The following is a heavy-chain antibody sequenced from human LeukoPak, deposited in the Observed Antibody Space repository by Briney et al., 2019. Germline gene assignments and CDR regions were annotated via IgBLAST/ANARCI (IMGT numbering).Heavy chain of an antibody. Sequence: ASVKVSCKSSGYTFTTYGISWLRQAPGQGLEWMGWISPDKGNTDYAQKFQGRVTMTRDTSTSTVYMELSSLRSEDTAVYYCARDRYSNYDYWGQGTLVTVSS. CDR3: ARDRYSNYDY. CDR2: ISPDKGNT. D-gene: IGHD4-11*01. V-gene: IGHV1-18*01. J-gene: IGHJ4*02. CDR1: GYTFTTYG.